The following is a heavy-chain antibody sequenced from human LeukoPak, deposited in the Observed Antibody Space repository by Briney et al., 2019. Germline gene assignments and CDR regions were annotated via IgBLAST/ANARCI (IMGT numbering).Heavy chain of an antibody. J-gene: IGHJ3*02. CDR2: IRGSGGGT. CDR1: GFIFSNYA. D-gene: IGHD4-17*01. CDR3: ARDPNGDYVGAFDM. Sequence: GGSLRLSCAASGFIFSNYALMWLRQSPGKGLEWVSAIRGSGGGTFYADSVKGRFTISRDNSKNTLYLQMNGLRAEDTAVYYCARDPNGDYVGAFDMWGRGTLVTVSS. V-gene: IGHV3-23*01.